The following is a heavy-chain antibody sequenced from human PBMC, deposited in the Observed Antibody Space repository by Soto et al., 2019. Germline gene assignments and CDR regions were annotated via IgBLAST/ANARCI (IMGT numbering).Heavy chain of an antibody. D-gene: IGHD3-9*01. J-gene: IGHJ3*02. CDR3: ARLYDILTGPRYWDAFDI. Sequence: ASVKVSCKASGYTFTSYAMHWVRQAPGQRLEWMGWINAGNGNTKYSQRFQGRVTITRDTSASTAYMELSSLRSEDTAVYYCARLYDILTGPRYWDAFDIWRQRTMVTVS. V-gene: IGHV1-3*01. CDR2: INAGNGNT. CDR1: GYTFTSYA.